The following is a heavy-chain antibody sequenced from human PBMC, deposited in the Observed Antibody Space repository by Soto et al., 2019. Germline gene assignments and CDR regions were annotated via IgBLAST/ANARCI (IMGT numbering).Heavy chain of an antibody. CDR2: IIPILGIA. CDR1: GGTFSSYT. D-gene: IGHD2-2*01. Sequence: ASVKVSCKASGGTFSSYTISWVRQAPGQGLEWMGRIIPILGIANYAQKFQGRVTITADKSTSTAYMELSSLRSEDTAVYYCARALGPLGYCSSTSCPFDPWGQGTLVTVSS. J-gene: IGHJ5*02. CDR3: ARALGPLGYCSSTSCPFDP. V-gene: IGHV1-69*02.